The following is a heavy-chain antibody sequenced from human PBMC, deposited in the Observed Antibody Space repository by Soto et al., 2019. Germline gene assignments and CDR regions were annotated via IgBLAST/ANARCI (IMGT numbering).Heavy chain of an antibody. CDR3: ARCPPYPYYDFWSGTTKGGIDV. CDR1: GYTFTSYD. J-gene: IGHJ6*02. Sequence: QVQLVQSGAEVKKPGASVKVSCKASGYTFTSYDINWVRQATGQGLEWMGWMNPNSGNTGYAQKFQGRVTMTRNTSISTAYMKLRSLSSEDTAVYYCARCPPYPYYDFWSGTTKGGIDVWGQGTTVSVSS. V-gene: IGHV1-8*01. CDR2: MNPNSGNT. D-gene: IGHD3-3*01.